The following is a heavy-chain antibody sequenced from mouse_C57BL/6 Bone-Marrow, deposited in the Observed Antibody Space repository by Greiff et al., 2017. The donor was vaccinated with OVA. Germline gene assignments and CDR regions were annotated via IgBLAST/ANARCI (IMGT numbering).Heavy chain of an antibody. CDR2: ISSGSSTI. CDR3: ARKTPYDYDGAMDY. Sequence: EVQLVESGGGLVKPGGSLKLSCAASGFTFSDYGMHWVRQAPEKGLEWVAYISSGSSTIYYADTVKGRFTISRDNAKNTLFLQMTSLRSEDTAMYYCARKTPYDYDGAMDYWGQGTSVTVSS. CDR1: GFTFSDYG. D-gene: IGHD2-4*01. J-gene: IGHJ4*01. V-gene: IGHV5-17*01.